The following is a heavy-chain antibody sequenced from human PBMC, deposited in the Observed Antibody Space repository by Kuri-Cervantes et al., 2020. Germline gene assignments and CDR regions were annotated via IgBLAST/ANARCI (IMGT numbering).Heavy chain of an antibody. V-gene: IGHV4-39*01. Sequence: GSLRLSCTVSGGSISSSSYYWGWIRQTPGKGLEWIGSVYNSGSTYYNPSLKSRVAISVDTSKNQFSLKLSSVSAEDTGVYYCATMYYYDTDYWDQGTLVTVSS. CDR3: ATMYYYDTDY. CDR1: GGSISSSSYY. J-gene: IGHJ4*02. D-gene: IGHD3-22*01. CDR2: VYNSGST.